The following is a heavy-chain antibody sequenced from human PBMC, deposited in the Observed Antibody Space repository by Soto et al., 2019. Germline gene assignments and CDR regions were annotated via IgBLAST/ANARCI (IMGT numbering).Heavy chain of an antibody. J-gene: IGHJ6*02. CDR3: ARVAITLIRGLKVDFYSMDV. V-gene: IGHV1-18*01. Sequence: QLVQSGGEVKEPGASVQVSCKASGYTFNNYGITWVRQAPAQGLEWLGWISVYNGNKNYAKKVQGRVSMTADTSTSTANMELRSLQSDDAAVYLCARVAITLIRGLKVDFYSMDVWGQGTTVTVSS. CDR1: GYTFNNYG. CDR2: ISVYNGNK. D-gene: IGHD3-10*01.